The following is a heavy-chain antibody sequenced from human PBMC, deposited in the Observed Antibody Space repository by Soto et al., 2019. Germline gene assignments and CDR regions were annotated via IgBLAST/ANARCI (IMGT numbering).Heavy chain of an antibody. Sequence: GESLKISCKGSGYNFAGYWIAWVRQMPGKGLELMGIIYPSDSDTRYRPSFQGQVTISADKSISSAYLQWSSPRASDTAMYYCARGGVSTRTFDYWGQGTPVTVSS. V-gene: IGHV5-51*01. CDR1: GYNFAGYW. D-gene: IGHD3-3*01. CDR2: IYPSDSDT. J-gene: IGHJ4*02. CDR3: ARGGVSTRTFDY.